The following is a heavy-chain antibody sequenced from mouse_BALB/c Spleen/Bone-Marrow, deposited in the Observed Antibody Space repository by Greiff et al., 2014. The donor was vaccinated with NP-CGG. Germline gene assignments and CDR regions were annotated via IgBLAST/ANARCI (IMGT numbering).Heavy chain of an antibody. Sequence: VQLKESGPELVKPGASVKMSCKASGYIFTSYVMHWVKQKPGQGLEWIGYINPYNDGTTYNEKFKGKATLTSDKSSSTAYMELSSLTSEDSAVYYCARGNYYDYDYFDYWGQGTTLTVSS. V-gene: IGHV1-14*01. J-gene: IGHJ2*01. CDR1: GYIFTSYV. CDR3: ARGNYYDYDYFDY. CDR2: INPYNDGT. D-gene: IGHD2-4*01.